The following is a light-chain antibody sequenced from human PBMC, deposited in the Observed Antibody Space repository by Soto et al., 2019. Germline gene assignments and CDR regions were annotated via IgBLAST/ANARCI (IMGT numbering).Light chain of an antibody. Sequence: EIVMTPPPDIKSVSQGGRATLSCRASQSLSDTLAWYQRKPGQAPRLLIYGASTRATGIPARFSGGGSGTDFTLSITGLQPEGFATYYCRQAASFPITIGRGTRLEIK. CDR3: RQAASFPIT. CDR2: GAS. V-gene: IGKV3-15*01. J-gene: IGKJ5*01. CDR1: QSLSDT.